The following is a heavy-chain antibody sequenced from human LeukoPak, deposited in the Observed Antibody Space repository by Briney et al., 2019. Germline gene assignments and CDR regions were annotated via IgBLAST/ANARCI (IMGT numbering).Heavy chain of an antibody. Sequence: SVKVSCKASGGTFSSYAISWVRQAPGQGLEWMGGIIPIFGTANYAQKFQGRVTITTDESTSTAYTELSSLRSEDTAVYYCARGVAVAGTTLDLWGRGTLVTVSS. CDR2: IIPIFGTA. J-gene: IGHJ2*01. CDR1: GGTFSSYA. CDR3: ARGVAVAGTTLDL. V-gene: IGHV1-69*05. D-gene: IGHD6-19*01.